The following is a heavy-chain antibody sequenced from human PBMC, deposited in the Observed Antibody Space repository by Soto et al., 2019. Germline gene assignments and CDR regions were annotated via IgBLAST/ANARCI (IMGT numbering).Heavy chain of an antibody. Sequence: GGSLRLSCEASGFTFSGFDMHWVRQPTGKGLEWVSTIGTAGDTYYAVSVKGRFTISRDNAKNSLSLQMDSLRAGDTAVYFCARGQEVGAHFFDSWGQGTQVTVSS. CDR2: IGTAGDT. CDR3: ARGQEVGAHFFDS. J-gene: IGHJ4*02. V-gene: IGHV3-13*01. D-gene: IGHD2-15*01. CDR1: GFTFSGFD.